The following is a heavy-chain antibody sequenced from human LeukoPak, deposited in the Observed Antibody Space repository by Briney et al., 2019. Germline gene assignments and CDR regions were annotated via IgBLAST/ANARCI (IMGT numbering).Heavy chain of an antibody. CDR2: IKQDGSEK. Sequence: QTGGSLRLSCAASGFTFSSYWMSWVRQAPGKGLEWVANIKQDGSEKYYVDSVKGRFTISRDNAKNSLYLQMNSLRAEDTAVYYCARDREQYDSSGYYRMYYFDYWGQGTLVTVSS. J-gene: IGHJ4*02. CDR3: ARDREQYDSSGYYRMYYFDY. D-gene: IGHD3-22*01. CDR1: GFTFSSYW. V-gene: IGHV3-7*01.